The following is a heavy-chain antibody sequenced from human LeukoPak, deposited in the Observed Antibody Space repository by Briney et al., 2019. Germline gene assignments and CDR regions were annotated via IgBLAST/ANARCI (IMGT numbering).Heavy chain of an antibody. V-gene: IGHV1-2*02. CDR1: GYTFTGYY. CDR3: ARDHRYCSSTSCKLRIPFDP. D-gene: IGHD2-2*01. Sequence: ASVKVSCKASGYTFTGYYKHWVRQAPGQGLEWMGWINPNSGGTNYAQKFQGRVTMTRDTSISTAYMELSRLRSDDTAVYYCARDHRYCSSTSCKLRIPFDPWGQGTLVTVSS. J-gene: IGHJ5*02. CDR2: INPNSGGT.